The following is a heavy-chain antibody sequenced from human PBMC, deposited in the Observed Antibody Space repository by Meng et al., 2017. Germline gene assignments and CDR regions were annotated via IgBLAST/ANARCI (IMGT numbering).Heavy chain of an antibody. Sequence: VQMVGCGGGVVQPGRSLRLSCAASGFTFSSYAMHWVRQAPGKGLEWVAVIWYDGSNKYYADSVKGRFTISRDNSKNTLYLQMNSLRAEDTAVYYCARDQLGYCSSTSCYAFEYFQHWGQGTLVTVSS. CDR1: GFTFSSYA. CDR3: ARDQLGYCSSTSCYAFEYFQH. D-gene: IGHD2-2*01. V-gene: IGHV3-30*07. J-gene: IGHJ1*01. CDR2: IWYDGSNK.